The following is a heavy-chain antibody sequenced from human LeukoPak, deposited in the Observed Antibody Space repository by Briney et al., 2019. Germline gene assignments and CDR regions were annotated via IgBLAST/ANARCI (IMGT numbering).Heavy chain of an antibody. V-gene: IGHV3-21*01. J-gene: IGHJ4*02. CDR1: GFIFSGYH. D-gene: IGHD6-13*01. Sequence: GGSLRLSCAASGFIFSGYHMNWVRQAPGKGLEWVSSISSSSSSIYYADSVKGRFTISRDNSRNTLFLQMNSLKDDDTAVYYCAKDLEAAGIFDYWGQGTLVTVSS. CDR2: ISSSSSSI. CDR3: AKDLEAAGIFDY.